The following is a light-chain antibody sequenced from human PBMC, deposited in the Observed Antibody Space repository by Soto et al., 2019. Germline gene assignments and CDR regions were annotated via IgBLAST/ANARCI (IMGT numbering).Light chain of an antibody. CDR3: QTWGSGIVV. V-gene: IGLV4-69*01. CDR1: SGHSNYA. Sequence: TQSPSASASLGASVKLTCTLSSGHSNYAIAWHQQQSEKGPRYLMKLNSDGSHSKGDGIPDRFSGSSSGAERYLTISSLQSEDEADYYCQTWGSGIVVFGGGTKLTVL. CDR2: LNSDGSH. J-gene: IGLJ2*01.